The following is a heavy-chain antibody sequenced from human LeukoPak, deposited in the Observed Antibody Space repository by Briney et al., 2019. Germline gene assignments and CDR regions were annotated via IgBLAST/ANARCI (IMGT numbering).Heavy chain of an antibody. CDR2: LTGSGGTT. D-gene: IGHD5-18*01. Sequence: GGSLRLSCAASGFTFSSYAMSWVRQAPGEGLGWVSGLTGSGGTTYYADSVKGRFTISRDNSKNTLSLQMNSLRAEDTALYYCAKDPRYSYGHPFDYWGQGTLVTVSS. J-gene: IGHJ4*02. CDR1: GFTFSSYA. V-gene: IGHV3-23*01. CDR3: AKDPRYSYGHPFDY.